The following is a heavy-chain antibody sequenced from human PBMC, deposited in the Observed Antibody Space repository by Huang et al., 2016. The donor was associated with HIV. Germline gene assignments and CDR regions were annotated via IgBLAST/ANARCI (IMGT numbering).Heavy chain of an antibody. J-gene: IGHJ4*02. V-gene: IGHV4-34*01. CDR2: INHSGSI. CDR3: ARGPRLHYYGSGSYFGY. CDR1: GGSFSGYY. Sequence: QVQLQQWGAGLLKPSETLSLTCAVYGGSFSGYYWSWIRQPPGKGLEWIGEINHSGSINYNPSLKSRVTISVDTSKNQISLKMRSVPAADTAVYFCARGPRLHYYGSGSYFGYWGQGTLVTVSS. D-gene: IGHD3-10*01.